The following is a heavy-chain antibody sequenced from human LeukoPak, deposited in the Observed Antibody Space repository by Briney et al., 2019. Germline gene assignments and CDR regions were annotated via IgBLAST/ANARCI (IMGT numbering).Heavy chain of an antibody. CDR2: ISAYNGNT. Sequence: ASVKVSCKASVYTFSTYGISWVRQAPGQGLEWMGRISAYNGNTNYAQKFQGRVTMTTDTSTTTAYMELRSLRSDDTAVYYCARDRVTYSTSSGVDYWGQGTLVTVSS. CDR3: ARDRVTYSTSSGVDY. V-gene: IGHV1-18*01. D-gene: IGHD6-6*01. J-gene: IGHJ4*02. CDR1: VYTFSTYG.